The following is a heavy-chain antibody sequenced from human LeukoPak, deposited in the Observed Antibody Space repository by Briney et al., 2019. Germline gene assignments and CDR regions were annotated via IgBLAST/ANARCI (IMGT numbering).Heavy chain of an antibody. CDR1: GGSISSSSYY. V-gene: IGHV4-39*02. CDR2: IYYTRST. Sequence: SETLSLTCTVSGGSISSSSYYWGWIRQPPGKGLEWIGSIYYTRSTYYNPSLKSRVTISVDTSKNQFSLKLTSVTAADTAVYYCARDPLPLRAETDGMDVWGQGTTVTVSS. CDR3: ARDPLPLRAETDGMDV. J-gene: IGHJ6*02.